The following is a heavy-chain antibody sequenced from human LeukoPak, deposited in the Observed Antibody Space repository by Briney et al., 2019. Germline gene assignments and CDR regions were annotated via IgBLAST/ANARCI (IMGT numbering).Heavy chain of an antibody. D-gene: IGHD5-24*01. Sequence: AAVQVSCEASGYTFTSYAMHWVRQAPGQRLEWMGWINAGNGNTKYSQKFQGRVTISRDTSANIANMELSSLRSEDTAVYYCARAAYVEMATIYPWGQGSLVTVSS. CDR2: INAGNGNT. CDR1: GYTFTSYA. CDR3: ARAAYVEMATIYP. V-gene: IGHV1-3*01. J-gene: IGHJ5*02.